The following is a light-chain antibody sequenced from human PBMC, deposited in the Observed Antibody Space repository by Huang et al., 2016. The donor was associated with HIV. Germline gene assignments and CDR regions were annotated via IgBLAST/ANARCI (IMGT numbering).Light chain of an antibody. J-gene: IGKJ4*01. V-gene: IGKV3-11*01. CDR3: QQRSSGVS. CDR1: QSVGSY. CDR2: DVS. Sequence: VLTQSPATLSWYPGERVTLSCRASQSVGSYIAWYQQRPGQSPRLLIYDVSNRATGTPVRFSGSGSGTDFTLTISSLESEDFAVYYCQQRSSGVSFGGGTKV.